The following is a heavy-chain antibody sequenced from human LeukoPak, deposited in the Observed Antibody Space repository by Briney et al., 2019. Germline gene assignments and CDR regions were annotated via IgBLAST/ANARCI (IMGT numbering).Heavy chain of an antibody. D-gene: IGHD1-20*01. CDR1: GFTVSRNY. J-gene: IGHJ4*02. CDR2: IYSAGST. Sequence: GGSLRLSCAASGFTVSRNYMNWVRQAPGKGLEWVSVIYSAGSTYYADSVKGRFTISRDNSKNTLYLQMNSLRAEDTAVYYCARGHLTGRGYFDYWGQGTLVTVSS. CDR3: ARGHLTGRGYFDY. V-gene: IGHV3-53*01.